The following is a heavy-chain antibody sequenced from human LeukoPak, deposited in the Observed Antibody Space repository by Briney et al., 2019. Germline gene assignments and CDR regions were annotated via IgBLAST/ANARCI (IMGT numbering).Heavy chain of an antibody. D-gene: IGHD2-2*01. CDR1: GYTFTSYG. V-gene: IGHV1-18*01. Sequence: ASVKVSCTASGYTFTSYGISWVRQAPGQGLEWMGWISAYNGNTNYAQKLQGRVTMTTDTSTSTAYMELRSLRSDDTAVYYCARESTPYCSSTSCSSYYYYYGMDVWGQGTTVTVSS. CDR2: ISAYNGNT. J-gene: IGHJ6*02. CDR3: ARESTPYCSSTSCSSYYYYYGMDV.